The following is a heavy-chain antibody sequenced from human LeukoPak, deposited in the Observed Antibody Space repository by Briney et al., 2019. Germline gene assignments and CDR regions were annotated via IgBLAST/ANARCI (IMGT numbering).Heavy chain of an antibody. CDR2: IRYDGNNK. CDR3: ARSLRGAIVN. V-gene: IGHV3-30*02. Sequence: GGSLRLSCGASGFTFSSYGMHWVRQAPGKGLEWVAFIRYDGNNKYYADSVKGRFTISRDNSKNTVYLQMNSLRAEDTAVYYCARSLRGAIVNWGQGTLVTVSS. D-gene: IGHD3-16*02. CDR1: GFTFSSYG. J-gene: IGHJ4*02.